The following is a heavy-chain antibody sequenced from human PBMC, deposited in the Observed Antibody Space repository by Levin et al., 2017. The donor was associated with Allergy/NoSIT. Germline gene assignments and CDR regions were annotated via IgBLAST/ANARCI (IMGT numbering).Heavy chain of an antibody. CDR1: GGTFSSYA. V-gene: IGHV1-69*01. Sequence: KISCKASGGTFSSYAISWVRQAPGQGLEWMGGIIPIFGTANYAQKFQGRVTITADESTSTAYMELSSLRSEDTAVYYCARSQGRYSNYDGVGYWGQGTLVTVSS. J-gene: IGHJ4*02. CDR2: IIPIFGTA. CDR3: ARSQGRYSNYDGVGY. D-gene: IGHD4-11*01.